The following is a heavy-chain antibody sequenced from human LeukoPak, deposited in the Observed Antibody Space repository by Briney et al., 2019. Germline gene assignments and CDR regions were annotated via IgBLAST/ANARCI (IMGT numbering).Heavy chain of an antibody. CDR3: ARMAEADYGGDSDRFDP. CDR1: GDSISSYY. V-gene: IGHV4-4*07. D-gene: IGHD4-23*01. CDR2: IFSSGGT. J-gene: IGHJ5*02. Sequence: SETLSLTCTVSGDSISSYYWNWIRQPAGKGLEWIGRIFSSGGTSYNPSLKSRVAMSIDTSKNQFYLRLSSMTAADTAMYYCARMAEADYGGDSDRFDPWGQGTLVTVSS.